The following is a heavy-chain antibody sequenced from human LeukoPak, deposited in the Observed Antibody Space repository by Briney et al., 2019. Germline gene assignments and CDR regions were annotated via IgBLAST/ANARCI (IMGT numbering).Heavy chain of an antibody. V-gene: IGHV3-7*04. Sequence: GGSLRLSCVASGFIFRSHWMKWVRQAPGKGLEWVADIKEDGSEKYYEDSVKGGFIISRDNAENSLSLQMSSLRVEDTAVYYCVRAAPDTRYRHFDFWGRGTLVSVSS. J-gene: IGHJ2*01. D-gene: IGHD2-2*02. CDR3: VRAAPDTRYRHFDF. CDR2: IKEDGSEK. CDR1: GFIFRSHW.